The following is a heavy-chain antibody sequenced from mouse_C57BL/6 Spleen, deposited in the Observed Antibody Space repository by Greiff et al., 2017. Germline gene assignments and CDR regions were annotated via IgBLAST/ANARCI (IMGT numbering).Heavy chain of an antibody. CDR2: ILPGSGST. V-gene: IGHV1-9*01. CDR3: ASPITTVVATGFDY. D-gene: IGHD1-1*01. J-gene: IGHJ2*01. CDR1: GYTFTGYW. Sequence: QVQLQQSGAELMKPGASVKLSCKATGYTFTGYWIEWVKQRPGHGLEWLGEILPGSGSTNYNEKFKGKATLTADTSYNTAYMQLSSLTTEDSAIYYCASPITTVVATGFDYWGQGATLTVSS.